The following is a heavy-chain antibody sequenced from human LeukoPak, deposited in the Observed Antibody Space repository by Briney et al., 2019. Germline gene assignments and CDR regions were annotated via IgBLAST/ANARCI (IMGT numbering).Heavy chain of an antibody. V-gene: IGHV3-43D*04. CDR3: AKGGGYDSYILGWPVDY. D-gene: IGHD5-12*01. Sequence: GGSLRLSCAASGFTFDDYAMDWVRHAPGKGREWVSLISWDGGSTYYADSVKGRFTISRDNSKNSLYMQMNSLRAEDTALYYCAKGGGYDSYILGWPVDYWGQGTLVTVSS. J-gene: IGHJ4*02. CDR2: ISWDGGST. CDR1: GFTFDDYA.